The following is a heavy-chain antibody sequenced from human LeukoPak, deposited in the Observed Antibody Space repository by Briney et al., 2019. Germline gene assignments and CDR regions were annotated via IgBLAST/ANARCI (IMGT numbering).Heavy chain of an antibody. V-gene: IGHV3-21*05. CDR2: ISGSGSDI. CDR1: GFTFSSYS. J-gene: IGHJ4*02. CDR3: ATGPQIREPAY. D-gene: IGHD1-26*01. Sequence: GGSLRLSCAASGFTFSSYSMNWIRQAPGRGLEWLSYISGSGSDINYAESVRGRFALSRDNAKNSLYLQLNSLRPEDTAVYYCATGPQIREPAYWGQGTLVTVSS.